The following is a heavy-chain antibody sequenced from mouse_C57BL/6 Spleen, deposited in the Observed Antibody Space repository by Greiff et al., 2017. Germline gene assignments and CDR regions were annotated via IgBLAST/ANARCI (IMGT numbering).Heavy chain of an antibody. CDR2: IYPRSGNT. V-gene: IGHV1-81*01. CDR3: ARWNYYGSSGPFAY. CDR1: GYTFTSYG. Sequence: QVQLQQSGAELARPGASVKLSCKASGYTFTSYGISWVKQRTGQGLEWIGEIYPRSGNTYYNEKFKGKATLTADKSSSTAYMELRSLTSEDSAFYFCARWNYYGSSGPFAYWGQGTLVTVSA. D-gene: IGHD1-1*01. J-gene: IGHJ3*01.